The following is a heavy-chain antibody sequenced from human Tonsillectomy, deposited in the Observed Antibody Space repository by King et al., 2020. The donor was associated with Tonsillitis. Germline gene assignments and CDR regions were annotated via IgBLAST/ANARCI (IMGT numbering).Heavy chain of an antibody. V-gene: IGHV1-2*02. J-gene: IGHJ1*01. CDR3: ARDRVYSISGPFGF. CDR1: GYTFTDYY. CDR2: INPNSGGR. Sequence: QLVQSGAEVKKPGASVKVSCKASGYTFTDYYIHWVRQAPGQGLEWMGWINPNSGGRNYAQNFQGRVTMTSDTSISTAYMVLSGLSSDATAVYYCARDRVYSISGPFGFWGQGILVTVSS. D-gene: IGHD6-13*01.